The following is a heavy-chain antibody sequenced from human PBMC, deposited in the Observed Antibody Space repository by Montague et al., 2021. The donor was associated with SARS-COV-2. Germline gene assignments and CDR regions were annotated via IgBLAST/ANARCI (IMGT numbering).Heavy chain of an antibody. CDR3: VRDHDTADYGDDVDH. CDR1: GFTFTNCA. CDR2: ITYDGSDK. Sequence: SLRLSCAASGFTFTNCAFHWVRQSPGKGLEWVALITYDGSDKFYADSVKGRFTISRDNSKNTLYLQLNGLTLDDTAVYYCVRDHDTADYGDDVDHWGRGTLVTVSS. D-gene: IGHD4/OR15-4a*01. J-gene: IGHJ4*02. V-gene: IGHV3-30*04.